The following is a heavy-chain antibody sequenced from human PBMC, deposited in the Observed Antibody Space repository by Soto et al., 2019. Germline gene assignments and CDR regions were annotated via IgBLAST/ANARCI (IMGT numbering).Heavy chain of an antibody. V-gene: IGHV4-59*12. Sequence: PSETLSLTCTVSGGSISSYYWSWIRQPPGKGLEWIGYIYYSGSTNYNPSLKSRVTISVDKSKNQFSLKLRSVTAADTAVYYCAARGPLRAADYWGQGTLVTVSS. D-gene: IGHD6-13*01. CDR3: AARGPLRAADY. J-gene: IGHJ4*02. CDR1: GGSISSYY. CDR2: IYYSGST.